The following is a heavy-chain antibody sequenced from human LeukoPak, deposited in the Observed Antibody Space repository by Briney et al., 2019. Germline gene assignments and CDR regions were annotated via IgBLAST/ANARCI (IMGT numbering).Heavy chain of an antibody. Sequence: SETLSFTCTVSGGSIGSYYWSWIRQPAGKGLEWIGRIYTSGSTNYNPSLKSRVTMSVDTSKNQFSLKLSSVTAADTAVYYCAGTEPPTGNYNWFDPWGQGTLVTVSS. D-gene: IGHD1-14*01. CDR3: AGTEPPTGNYNWFDP. J-gene: IGHJ5*02. V-gene: IGHV4-4*07. CDR1: GGSIGSYY. CDR2: IYTSGST.